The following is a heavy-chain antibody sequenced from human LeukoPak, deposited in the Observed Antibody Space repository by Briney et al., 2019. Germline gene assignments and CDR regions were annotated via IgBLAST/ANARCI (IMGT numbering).Heavy chain of an antibody. CDR1: GFTLSSYA. Sequence: PGRSLRLSCAASGFTLSSYAMHWVRQAPGKGLEWVAVISYDGSNKYYADSVKGRFTISGDNSKNTLYLQMNSLRAEDTAVYYCARDALHYYDSSGYYYHHNWFDPWGQGTLVTVSS. J-gene: IGHJ5*02. CDR2: ISYDGSNK. CDR3: ARDALHYYDSSGYYYHHNWFDP. V-gene: IGHV3-30-3*01. D-gene: IGHD3-22*01.